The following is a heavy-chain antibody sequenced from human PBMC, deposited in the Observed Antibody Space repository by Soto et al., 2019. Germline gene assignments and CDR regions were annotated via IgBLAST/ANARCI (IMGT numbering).Heavy chain of an antibody. Sequence: RLSCEGSGFTFSSYPMHWVRQAPGKGLEWVTVISYDGGNQYYADSVKGRFTISRDNSKDTLYLQMHSLRSDDTAVYFCARGPITQTSFIDHWGQGTLVTSPQ. CDR2: ISYDGGNQ. D-gene: IGHD1-20*01. V-gene: IGHV3-30-3*01. CDR3: ARGPITQTSFIDH. J-gene: IGHJ4*02. CDR1: GFTFSSYP.